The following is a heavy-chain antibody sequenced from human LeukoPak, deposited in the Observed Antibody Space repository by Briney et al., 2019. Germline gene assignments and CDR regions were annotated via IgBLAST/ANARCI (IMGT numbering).Heavy chain of an antibody. Sequence: SETLSLTCTVAGGSISSYYWSWIRQPPGKGLEWIGYIYYSGSTNYNPSLKSRVTISVDKSKNQFSLKLSSVTAADTAVYYCARGVGANDDAFDIWGQGTMVTVSS. CDR3: ARGVGANDDAFDI. V-gene: IGHV4-59*01. J-gene: IGHJ3*02. CDR1: GGSISSYY. CDR2: IYYSGST. D-gene: IGHD1-26*01.